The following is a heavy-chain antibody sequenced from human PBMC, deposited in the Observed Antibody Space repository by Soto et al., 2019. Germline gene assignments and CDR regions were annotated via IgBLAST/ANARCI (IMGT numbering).Heavy chain of an antibody. Sequence: EVQLLESGGGWVQPGGSLRLSCTASGFVFNSYAMIWVRQAPGKGLEWVSSISASGVNTYYADSLKGRFTTSRDNSKNTLYLQVNSLRAEDTALYYCAKDLYYESRGGDYWGQGTLVTVSS. V-gene: IGHV3-23*01. CDR3: AKDLYYESRGGDY. CDR1: GFVFNSYA. J-gene: IGHJ4*02. D-gene: IGHD3-22*01. CDR2: ISASGVNT.